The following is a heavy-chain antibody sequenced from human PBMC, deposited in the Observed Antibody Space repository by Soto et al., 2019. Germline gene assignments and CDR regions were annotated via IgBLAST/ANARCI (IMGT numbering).Heavy chain of an antibody. CDR2: IFSNDEK. CDR3: ARSLVRGVIIDMNWFDP. CDR1: GFSLSNARMG. Sequence: LVNPTETLTLTCTVSGFSLSNARMGVSWIRQPPGKALEWLAHIFSNDEKSYSTSLKSRLTISKDTSKSQVVLTMTNMDPVDTATYYCARSLVRGVIIDMNWFDPWGQGTLVTVSS. J-gene: IGHJ5*02. D-gene: IGHD3-10*01. V-gene: IGHV2-26*01.